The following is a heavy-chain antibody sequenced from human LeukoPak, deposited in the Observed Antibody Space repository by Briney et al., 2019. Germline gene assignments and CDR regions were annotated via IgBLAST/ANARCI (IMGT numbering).Heavy chain of an antibody. CDR1: GFTLSSYG. V-gene: IGHV3-30*02. D-gene: IGHD6-13*01. CDR3: AKDLGIAAYYDAFDI. J-gene: IGHJ3*02. CDR2: IRYDGSNK. Sequence: GGSLRLSCAASGFTLSSYGMHWVRQAPGKGLEWVAFIRYDGSNKYYADSVKGRFTISRDNSKNTLYLQMNSLRAEDTAVYYCAKDLGIAAYYDAFDIWAQGTMVTVSS.